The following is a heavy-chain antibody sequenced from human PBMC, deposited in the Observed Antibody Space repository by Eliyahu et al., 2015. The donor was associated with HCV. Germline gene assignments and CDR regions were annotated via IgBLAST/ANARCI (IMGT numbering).Heavy chain of an antibody. CDR2: ISHXXST. D-gene: IGHD1-7*01. V-gene: IGHV4-34*01. Sequence: QVQLQQWGAGLLKSSETLSLTCAVYGXSFSGYYWXWIRXPPGKGLEWIGEISHXXSTXYNSSLKSRVTISVDTSKNQFSLNLSSVTAADTAVYYCARGVFSGYNWNYEGNYFDYWGQGTLVTVSS. CDR1: GXSFSGYY. J-gene: IGHJ4*02. CDR3: ARGVFSGYNWNYEGNYFDY.